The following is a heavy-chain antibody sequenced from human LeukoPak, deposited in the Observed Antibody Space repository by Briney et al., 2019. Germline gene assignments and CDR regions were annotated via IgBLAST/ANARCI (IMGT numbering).Heavy chain of an antibody. Sequence: ASVKVSCKAPGYTFSSDGITWVRQAPGQGLEWMGWISLYDVNTNYAQKFQGRVTITRDTSASTAYMELSSLRSEDTAVYYCARTRVEQWLVWLDYWGQGTLVTVSS. CDR2: ISLYDVNT. J-gene: IGHJ4*02. D-gene: IGHD6-19*01. CDR1: GYTFSSDG. CDR3: ARTRVEQWLVWLDY. V-gene: IGHV1-18*01.